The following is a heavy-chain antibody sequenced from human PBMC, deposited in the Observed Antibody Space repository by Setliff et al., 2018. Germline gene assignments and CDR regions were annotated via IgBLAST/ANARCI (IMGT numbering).Heavy chain of an antibody. CDR2: ITPFNGNT. D-gene: IGHD3-22*01. V-gene: IGHV1-45*02. Sequence: SVKVSCKASGGTYRYLHWVRQAPGQALEWMGWITPFNGNTNYAQKFQGRVTITRDTSASTAYMELSSLRSEDTAVYYCARDKGYDSSGYYFYYYYYMDVWGKGTTVTVSS. CDR1: GGTYRY. CDR3: ARDKGYDSSGYYFYYYYYMDV. J-gene: IGHJ6*03.